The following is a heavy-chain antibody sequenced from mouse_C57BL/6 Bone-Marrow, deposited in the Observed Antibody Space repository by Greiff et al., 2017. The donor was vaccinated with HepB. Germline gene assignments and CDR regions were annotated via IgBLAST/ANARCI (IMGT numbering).Heavy chain of an antibody. J-gene: IGHJ4*01. Sequence: EVQGVESGGGLVQPKGSLKLSCAASGFSFNTYAMNWVRQAPGKGLEWVARIRSKSNNYATYYADSVKDRFTISRDDSESMLYLQMNHLKTEDTAMYYCVRQTYYSNYDAMDYWGQGTSVTVSS. CDR3: VRQTYYSNYDAMDY. D-gene: IGHD2-5*01. V-gene: IGHV10-1*01. CDR2: IRSKSNNYAT. CDR1: GFSFNTYA.